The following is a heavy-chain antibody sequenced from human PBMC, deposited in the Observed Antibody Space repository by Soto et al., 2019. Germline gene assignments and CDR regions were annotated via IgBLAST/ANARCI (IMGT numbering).Heavy chain of an antibody. J-gene: IGHJ4*02. V-gene: IGHV3-30-3*01. Sequence: LRLSCAASGFTFSSYAMHWVRQAPGKGLEWVAVISYDGSNKYYADSVKGRFTISRDNSKNTLYLQMNSLRAEDTAVYYCARGCSSTSCYQSTGVIYFDYWGQGTLVTVSS. CDR1: GFTFSSYA. D-gene: IGHD2-2*01. CDR2: ISYDGSNK. CDR3: ARGCSSTSCYQSTGVIYFDY.